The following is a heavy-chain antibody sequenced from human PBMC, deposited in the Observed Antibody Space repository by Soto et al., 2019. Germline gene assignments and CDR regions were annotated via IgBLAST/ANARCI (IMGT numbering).Heavy chain of an antibody. CDR2: ISYDGSNK. V-gene: IGHV3-30*18. D-gene: IGHD5-12*01. Sequence: GGSLRLSCAASGFTFSSYGMHWVRQAPGKGLEWVAVISYDGSNKYYADSVKGRFTISRDNSKNTLYLQMNSLRAEDTAVYYCAKDPGRRGYSGYDYYARVTTVTPYMDYWGQGTLVTVSS. CDR3: AKDPGRRGYSGYDYYARVTTVTPYMDY. CDR1: GFTFSSYG. J-gene: IGHJ4*02.